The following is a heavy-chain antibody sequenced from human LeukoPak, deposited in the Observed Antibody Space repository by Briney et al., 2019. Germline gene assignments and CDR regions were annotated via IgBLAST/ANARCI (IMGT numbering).Heavy chain of an antibody. CDR2: IYYSGST. V-gene: IGHV4-59*01. CDR1: GGSISSYY. CDR3: AREREDWGLDY. J-gene: IGHJ4*02. Sequence: PSETLSLTCTVSGGSISSYYWSWIRQPPGKGLEWIGYIYYSGSTNYNPSLKSRVTISVDTSKNQFSLKLSSVTAADTAVYYCAREREDWGLDYWGQGTLGTVSS. D-gene: IGHD7-27*01.